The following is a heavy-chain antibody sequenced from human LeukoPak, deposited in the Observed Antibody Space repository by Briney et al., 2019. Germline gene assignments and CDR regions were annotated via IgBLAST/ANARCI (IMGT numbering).Heavy chain of an antibody. Sequence: GESLKISCMGSGYGCTSYWIAWVRQMPGKGLEWMGFISPADSDTRYSPSFQGQVTISADKSINTAYLQWSSLKASDTAMYYCARPAYCGSDCLAVWGQGTLVTVSS. CDR1: GYGCTSYW. J-gene: IGHJ4*02. V-gene: IGHV5-51*01. D-gene: IGHD2-21*02. CDR2: ISPADSDT. CDR3: ARPAYCGSDCLAV.